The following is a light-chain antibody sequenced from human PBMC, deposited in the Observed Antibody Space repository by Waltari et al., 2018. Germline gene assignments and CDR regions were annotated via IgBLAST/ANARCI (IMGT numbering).Light chain of an antibody. J-gene: IGLJ2*01. CDR1: SSTIGSNT. Sequence: QSVLTQPPSPSGTPGPRVTISCSGSSSTIGSNTAHWYQQFPATAPKLLIYNNNQRPSGVPDRFSGSKSGTSASLAISGLQSEDEADYYCATWDDSLNAVIFGGGTKLTVL. V-gene: IGLV1-44*01. CDR3: ATWDDSLNAVI. CDR2: NNN.